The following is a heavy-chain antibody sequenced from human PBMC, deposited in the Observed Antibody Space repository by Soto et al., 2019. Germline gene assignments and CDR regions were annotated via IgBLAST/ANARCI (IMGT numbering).Heavy chain of an antibody. D-gene: IGHD2-8*01. CDR2: SRNQTYHETP. J-gene: IGHJ4*02. CDR3: TGAESPDTAYFSLD. V-gene: IGHV3-49*04. Sequence: GCLRLSGTGSGFNLNDLAINWVRQAPGQGLEWVGLSRNQTYHETPEYAAAVKGRFTISRDTSNGVAYLQMRSLRVDDSAVYYCTGAESPDTAYFSLDWAQGTPGTVPS. CDR1: GFNLNDLA.